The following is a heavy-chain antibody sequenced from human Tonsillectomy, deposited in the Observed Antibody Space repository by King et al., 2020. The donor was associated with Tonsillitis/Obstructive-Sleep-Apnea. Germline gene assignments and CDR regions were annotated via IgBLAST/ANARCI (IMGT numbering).Heavy chain of an antibody. CDR2: IDWDDDK. D-gene: IGHD4-23*01. V-gene: IGHV2-70*11. CDR1: GFSLSTSGMC. CDR3: ARGGDYGGNSIYYVDY. J-gene: IGHJ4*02. Sequence: TLKESGPALVKPTQTLTLTCTFSGFSLSTSGMCVSWIRQPPGKALEWLARIDWDDDKYYSTSLKTRLTISKDTSKNQVVLTMTNMDPVDTATYYCARGGDYGGNSIYYVDYWGQGTLVTVSS.